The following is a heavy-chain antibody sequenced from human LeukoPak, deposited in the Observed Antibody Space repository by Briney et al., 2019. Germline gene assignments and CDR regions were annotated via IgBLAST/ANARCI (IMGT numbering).Heavy chain of an antibody. Sequence: SETLSLTCSVSGASIASTFYYWGWVRQPPGKGLEWIGNIYHSGNSYYTSSLRSRVTISVDTSKNLFSLKLTSVTGADTAVYYCARVADSSGWFGDYFDNWGLGTLVTVSS. CDR1: GASIASTFYY. CDR3: ARVADSSGWFGDYFDN. J-gene: IGHJ4*02. CDR2: IYHSGNS. V-gene: IGHV4-39*02. D-gene: IGHD6-19*01.